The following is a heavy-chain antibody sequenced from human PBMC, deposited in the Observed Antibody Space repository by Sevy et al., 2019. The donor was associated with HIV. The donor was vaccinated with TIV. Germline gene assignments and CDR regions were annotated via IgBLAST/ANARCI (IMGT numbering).Heavy chain of an antibody. CDR1: GFTFSSYA. J-gene: IGHJ6*03. V-gene: IGHV3-23*01. D-gene: IGHD3-10*01. Sequence: GGSLRLSCAASGFTFSSYAMSWVRQAPGKGLEWVSDISGSGGSTYYADSVKGRFTISRDNSKNTLYLQMNSLRAEDTAVYYCANMGPVQDSAGSGSYYRLLRNYYMDVWGKGTTVTVSS. CDR3: ANMGPVQDSAGSGSYYRLLRNYYMDV. CDR2: ISGSGGST.